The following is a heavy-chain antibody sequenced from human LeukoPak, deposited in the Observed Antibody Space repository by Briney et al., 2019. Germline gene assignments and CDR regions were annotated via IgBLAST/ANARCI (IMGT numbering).Heavy chain of an antibody. CDR3: AKDTAMVKYYFDY. J-gene: IGHJ4*02. CDR2: ISGSGGST. V-gene: IGHV3-23*01. Sequence: HPGGSLRLSCAASGFTFSSYGMSWVRQAPGKGLEWVSAISGSGGSTYYADSVKGRFTISRDNSKNTLYLQMNSLRAEDTAVYYCAKDTAMVKYYFDYWGQGTLVTVSS. CDR1: GFTFSSYG. D-gene: IGHD5-18*01.